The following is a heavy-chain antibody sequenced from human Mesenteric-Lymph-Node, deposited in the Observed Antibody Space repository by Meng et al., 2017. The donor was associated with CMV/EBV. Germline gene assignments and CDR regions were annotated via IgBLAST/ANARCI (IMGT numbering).Heavy chain of an antibody. V-gene: IGHV1-46*01. Sequence: ASVKVSCKASGYTFTDYRISWVRQAPGQGLEWMGIINPSGGSTSYAQKFQGRVTMTRDTSTSTVYMELSSLRSEDTAVYYCASSTLVVVPAAIYSRPNYYYYGMDVWGQGTTVTVSS. D-gene: IGHD2-2*02. CDR3: ASSTLVVVPAAIYSRPNYYYYGMDV. CDR2: INPSGGST. J-gene: IGHJ6*02. CDR1: GYTFTDYR.